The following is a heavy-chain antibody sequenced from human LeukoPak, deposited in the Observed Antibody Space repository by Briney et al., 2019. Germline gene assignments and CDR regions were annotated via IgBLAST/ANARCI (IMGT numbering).Heavy chain of an antibody. CDR1: GFTFNTYS. CDR2: ISSSSNSI. V-gene: IGHV3-48*01. D-gene: IGHD6-6*01. CDR3: ASTPSSMIDY. Sequence: GGSLRLSCAASGFTFNTYSMNWVRQAPGKGLEWVSYISSSSNSIYYADSVTGRFTITRDNAKNSLYLQMNSLRAEDTAVYYRASTPSSMIDYWGQGTLVTVSS. J-gene: IGHJ4*02.